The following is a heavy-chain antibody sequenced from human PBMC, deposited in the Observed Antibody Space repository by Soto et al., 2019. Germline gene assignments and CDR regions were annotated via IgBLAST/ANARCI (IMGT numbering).Heavy chain of an antibody. CDR2: ISAYNGNT. J-gene: IGHJ4*02. V-gene: IGHV1-18*01. D-gene: IGHD3-10*01. Sequence: GASVQVSCKASGYTFTSYGISWVRQAPGQGLEWMGWISAYNGNTNYAQKLHGRFTMSTDTSTSTAYMELRSLSFDDTAVYYCARDRGGDFDYWGQGTLVTVSS. CDR3: ARDRGGDFDY. CDR1: GYTFTSYG.